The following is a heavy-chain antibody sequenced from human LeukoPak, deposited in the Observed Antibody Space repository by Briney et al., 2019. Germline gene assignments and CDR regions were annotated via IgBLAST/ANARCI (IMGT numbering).Heavy chain of an antibody. Sequence: ASVKVSCKPSGYTFTAYYMHWVPQAPGQRVEGMGWINPNSDGTNYAQKFQGRVTMTRDTSISTAYMELSRLRSDDTAVYYCARAIVATIPYYWGQGTLVTVSS. J-gene: IGHJ4*02. CDR1: GYTFTAYY. V-gene: IGHV1-2*02. CDR2: INPNSDGT. D-gene: IGHD5-12*01. CDR3: ARAIVATIPYY.